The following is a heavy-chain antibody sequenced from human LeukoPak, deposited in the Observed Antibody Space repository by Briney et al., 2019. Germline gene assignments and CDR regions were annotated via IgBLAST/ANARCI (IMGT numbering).Heavy chain of an antibody. J-gene: IGHJ4*02. V-gene: IGHV4-61*02. CDR1: GGSISSGSYY. CDR2: IYTSGST. D-gene: IGHD3-10*01. Sequence: PSETLSLTCTVSGGSISSGSYYWSWIRQPAGKGLEWIGRIYTSGSTNYNPSLKSRVTISVDTSKNQFSLKLSSVTAADTAVYYCARHRLVRGVIIYWGQGTLVTVSS. CDR3: ARHRLVRGVIIY.